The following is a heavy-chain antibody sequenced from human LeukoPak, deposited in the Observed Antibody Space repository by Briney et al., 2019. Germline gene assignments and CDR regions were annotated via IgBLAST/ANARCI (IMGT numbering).Heavy chain of an antibody. J-gene: IGHJ4*02. D-gene: IGHD3-22*01. CDR2: IRYDGSNK. CDR3: AKDNNYYDSSGSTFFDY. V-gene: IGHV3-30*02. CDR1: GFIFSSYG. Sequence: GGSLRLSCAASGFIFSSYGMHWVRQAPGKGLEWVTFIRYDGSNKYYADSVKGRFTISRDNSKNTLYLQMNSLRAEDTAVYYCAKDNNYYDSSGSTFFDYWGQGTLVTVSS.